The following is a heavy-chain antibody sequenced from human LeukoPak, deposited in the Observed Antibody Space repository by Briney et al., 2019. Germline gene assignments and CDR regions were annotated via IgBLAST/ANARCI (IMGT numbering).Heavy chain of an antibody. CDR1: GGSISSYY. D-gene: IGHD6-19*01. V-gene: IGHV4-59*08. J-gene: IGHJ3*02. CDR2: IYYTGNT. CDR3: ARRTKAVAGLAFDI. Sequence: PSETLSLTCTVSGGSISSYYWTWIRQPPGKGLEWIGYIYYTGNTNYNPSLKSRVTISVDTTKKHFSLKLSSVTAAATAVYYCARRTKAVAGLAFDIWGRGTMVTVSS.